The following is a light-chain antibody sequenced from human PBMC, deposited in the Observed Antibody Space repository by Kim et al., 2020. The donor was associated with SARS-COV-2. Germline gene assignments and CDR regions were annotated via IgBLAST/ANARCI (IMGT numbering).Light chain of an antibody. CDR1: QGISNW. V-gene: IGKV1-12*01. CDR3: QQANSFPIT. Sequence: DIQMTQSPSSVSASVGDRVTITCRASQGISNWLAWYQQTPGKAPQLLIYGASSLQSGVPSRSRGSGSGTDFNLTISSLQPEDFATYYCQQANSFPITFGQGTRLEIK. J-gene: IGKJ5*01. CDR2: GAS.